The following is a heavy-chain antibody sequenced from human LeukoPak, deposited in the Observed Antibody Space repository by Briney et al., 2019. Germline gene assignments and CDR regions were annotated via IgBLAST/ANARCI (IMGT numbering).Heavy chain of an antibody. D-gene: IGHD3-3*01. Sequence: PGGSLRLSCAASGFTFSSYAMSWVRQAPGKGLEWVSAISGSGGSTYYADSVKGRFTISRDNAKNSLYLQMNSLRAEDTAVYYCARNDFWNGFDYWGQGTLVTVSS. CDR1: GFTFSSYA. V-gene: IGHV3-23*01. CDR2: ISGSGGST. CDR3: ARNDFWNGFDY. J-gene: IGHJ4*02.